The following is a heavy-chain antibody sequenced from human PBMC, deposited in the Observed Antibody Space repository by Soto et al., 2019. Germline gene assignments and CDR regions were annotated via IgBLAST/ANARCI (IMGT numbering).Heavy chain of an antibody. J-gene: IGHJ4*02. CDR1: GGTFSSYA. Sequence: SVKVSCKASGGTFSSYAISWVRQAPGQGLEWMGGIIPYYGTANYAQKFQGRVTMTADTSTSTAYMELRSLRSDDTAVYYCARVRGSDYFDYWGQGTLVTVSS. CDR3: ARVRGSDYFDY. D-gene: IGHD3-10*01. CDR2: IIPYYGTA. V-gene: IGHV1-69*06.